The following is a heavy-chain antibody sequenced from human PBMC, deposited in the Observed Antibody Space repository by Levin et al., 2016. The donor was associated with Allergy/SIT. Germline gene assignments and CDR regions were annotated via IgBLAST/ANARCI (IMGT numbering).Heavy chain of an antibody. CDR3: AKNYVPFDETYGPDY. D-gene: IGHD3-16*01. V-gene: IGHV3-30*02. CDR2: IWYDGRKK. CDR1: GFTFRSYG. Sequence: GGSLRLSCAASGFTFRSYGMHWVRQAPGKGLEWVAVIWYDGRKKYYADSVKGRFTISRDNSNNTLFLQMNSLRTEDTGIYYCAKNYVPFDETYGPDYWGQGTLVTVSS. J-gene: IGHJ4*02.